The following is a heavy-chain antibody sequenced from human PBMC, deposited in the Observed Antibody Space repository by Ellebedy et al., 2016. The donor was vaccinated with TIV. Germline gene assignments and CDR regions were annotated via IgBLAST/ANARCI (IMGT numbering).Heavy chain of an antibody. Sequence: GGSLRLXXAASGFTFSSYGMHWVRQAPGKGLEWVAVIWYDGSNKYYADSVKGRFTISRDNSKNTLYLQMNSLRAEDTAVYYCARGRPGTSYYYYYGMDVWGQGTTVTVSS. CDR1: GFTFSSYG. CDR3: ARGRPGTSYYYYYGMDV. V-gene: IGHV3-33*01. D-gene: IGHD3-10*01. CDR2: IWYDGSNK. J-gene: IGHJ6*02.